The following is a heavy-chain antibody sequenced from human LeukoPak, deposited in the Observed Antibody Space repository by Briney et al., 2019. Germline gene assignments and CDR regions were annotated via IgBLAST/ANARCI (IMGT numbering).Heavy chain of an antibody. CDR1: GGSFSGYY. J-gene: IGHJ4*02. CDR2: INHSGST. V-gene: IGHV4-34*01. CDR3: ACTRKYSYDVWNYYFDY. D-gene: IGHD5-18*01. Sequence: SETLSLTCAVYGGSFSGYYWSWIRQPPGKGLEWIGEINHSGSTNYNPSLKSRVTISIDTSKNQFSLKLSSVTAADTAVYYCACTRKYSYDVWNYYFDYWGQGTLVTVSS.